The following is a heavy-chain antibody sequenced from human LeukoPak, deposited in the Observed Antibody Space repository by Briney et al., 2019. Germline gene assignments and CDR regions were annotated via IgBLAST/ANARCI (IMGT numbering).Heavy chain of an antibody. CDR1: GFTFSSYE. V-gene: IGHV3-48*03. CDR2: ISSYGSTI. CDR3: ARERDTSGYNFDY. Sequence: PGGSLRLSCAASGFTFSSYEMNWVRQAPGKGLEWVSYISSYGSTIYYADSVKGRFTISRDNAKNSLYLQMNSLRAEDTAVYYCARERDTSGYNFDYWAREPWSPSPQ. D-gene: IGHD5-12*01. J-gene: IGHJ4*02.